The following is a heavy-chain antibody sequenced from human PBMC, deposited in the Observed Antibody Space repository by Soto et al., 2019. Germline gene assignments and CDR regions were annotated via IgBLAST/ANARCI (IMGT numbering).Heavy chain of an antibody. CDR1: GYTFTSYA. CDR3: ARAWVVVTAPDY. Sequence: QVQLVQSGAEEKKPGASVNVSGKASGYTFTSYAMHWVRQAPGQRLEWMGWINAGNGNTKYSQKFQGRVTITRDTSASTAYMALSSLRSEDTAVYYCARAWVVVTAPDYWGQGTLVTVSS. D-gene: IGHD2-21*02. J-gene: IGHJ4*02. V-gene: IGHV1-3*05. CDR2: INAGNGNT.